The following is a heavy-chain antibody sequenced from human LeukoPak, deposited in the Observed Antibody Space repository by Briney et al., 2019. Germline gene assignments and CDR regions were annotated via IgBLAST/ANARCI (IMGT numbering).Heavy chain of an antibody. D-gene: IGHD2-21*01. J-gene: IGHJ4*02. CDR2: IYENGGTT. Sequence: GGSLRLSCVGSGFTFRSHAMSWVRQAPEKGLEFVSGIYENGGTTYYAGSVKGRFSISRDNSKNTLYLQMDSLRGEDTAVYYCAKDFRIGYSAHFDYWGQGALVTVSS. CDR3: AKDFRIGYSAHFDY. V-gene: IGHV3-23*01. CDR1: GFTFRSHA.